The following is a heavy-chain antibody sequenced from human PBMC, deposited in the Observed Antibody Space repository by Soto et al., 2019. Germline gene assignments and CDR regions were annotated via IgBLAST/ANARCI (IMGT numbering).Heavy chain of an antibody. CDR1: GFTFSSYG. D-gene: IGHD6-19*01. CDR2: IWYDGSNK. CDR3: AREEHSSGGCDY. J-gene: IGHJ4*02. Sequence: QVQLVESGGGVVQPGRSLRLSCAASGFTFSSYGMHWVRQAPGKGLEWVAVIWYDGSNKYYADSVKGRFTISRDNSKNTLYLQMNSLRSEDTAVYYCAREEHSSGGCDYWGQGTLVTVSS. V-gene: IGHV3-33*01.